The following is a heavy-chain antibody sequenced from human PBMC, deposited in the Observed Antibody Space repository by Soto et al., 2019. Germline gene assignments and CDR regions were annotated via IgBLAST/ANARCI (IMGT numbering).Heavy chain of an antibody. D-gene: IGHD6-19*01. CDR3: ARGPSGWFGYDY. CDR1: GFTFSSSW. CDR2: INSGASTT. Sequence: GGSLILSCAASGFTFSSSWRHWVRQAPGKGLVWVSRINSGASTTNYADSVKGRFTISRDNAKNTLYLQMDSLTAEDTAVYYCARGPSGWFGYDYWGQGTLVTVSS. V-gene: IGHV3-74*01. J-gene: IGHJ4*02.